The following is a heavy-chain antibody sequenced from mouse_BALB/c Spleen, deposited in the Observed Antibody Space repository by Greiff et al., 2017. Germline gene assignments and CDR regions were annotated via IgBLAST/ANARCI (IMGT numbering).Heavy chain of an antibody. CDR2: ISNGGGST. J-gene: IGHJ1*01. CDR3: ARPPYDYDGGWYFDV. Sequence: EVMLVESGGGLVQPGGSLKLSCAASGFTFSSYTMSWVRQTPEKRLEWVAYISNGGGSTYYPDTVKGRFTISRDNAKNTLYLQMSSLKSEDTAMYYCARPPYDYDGGWYFDVWGAGTTVTVSS. CDR1: GFTFSSYT. D-gene: IGHD2-4*01. V-gene: IGHV5-12-2*01.